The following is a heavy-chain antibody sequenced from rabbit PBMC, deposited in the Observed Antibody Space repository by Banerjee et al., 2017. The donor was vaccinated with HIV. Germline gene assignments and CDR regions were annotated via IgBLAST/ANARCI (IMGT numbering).Heavy chain of an antibody. D-gene: IGHD4-1*01. Sequence: QEQLEESGGDLVKPGASLTLTCTASGFSFSSYWMCWVRQAPGKGLEWIACIYAGYSDNTAYASWAKGRFTISKTSSTTVPLQMTSLTAADTATYFCARDLAGAIGWNFNLWGPGTLVTVS. CDR1: GFSFSSYW. CDR2: IYAGYSDNT. J-gene: IGHJ4*01. CDR3: ARDLAGAIGWNFNL. V-gene: IGHV1S45*01.